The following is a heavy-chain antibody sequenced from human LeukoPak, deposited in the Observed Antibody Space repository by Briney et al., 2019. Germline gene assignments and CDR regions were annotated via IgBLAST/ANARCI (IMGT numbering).Heavy chain of an antibody. CDR3: ASGDTVAGIGY. Sequence: SVTVSFKASGYTLTVYYIHWVRQAPGQGLEWMGGIIPIFGTANYAQKFQGRVTITADKSTSTAYMELSSLRSEDTAVYYCASGDTVAGIGYWGQGTLVTVSS. CDR2: IIPIFGTA. J-gene: IGHJ4*02. V-gene: IGHV1-69*06. CDR1: GYTLTVYY. D-gene: IGHD6-19*01.